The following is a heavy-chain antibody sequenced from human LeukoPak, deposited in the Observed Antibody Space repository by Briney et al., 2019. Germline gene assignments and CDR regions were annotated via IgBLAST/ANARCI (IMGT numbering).Heavy chain of an antibody. CDR2: ISAYNGNT. V-gene: IGHV1-18*01. CDR1: GYTFTIYG. D-gene: IGHD6-13*01. CDR3: ARVPGGGSSEYYYYGMDA. J-gene: IGHJ6*02. Sequence: ASVKVSCKASGYTFTIYGISWVRQAPGQGLEWMGWISAYNGNTNYAQKLQGRVTMTTDTSTSTAYMELRSLRSDDTAVYYCARVPGGGSSEYYYYGMDAWGQGTTVTVSS.